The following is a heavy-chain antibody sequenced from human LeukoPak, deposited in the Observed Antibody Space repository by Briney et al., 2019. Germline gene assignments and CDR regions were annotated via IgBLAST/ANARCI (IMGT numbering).Heavy chain of an antibody. Sequence: SVKVSCKASGGTFSSYAISWVRQAPGQGLEWMGGIIPIFGTANYAQKFQGRVTITADESTSTAYMELSSLRSEDTAVYYCARGYCSSGSCYFGYSEEYYFDCWGQGTLVTVSS. J-gene: IGHJ4*02. CDR2: IIPIFGTA. CDR1: GGTFSSYA. V-gene: IGHV1-69*01. D-gene: IGHD2-15*01. CDR3: ARGYCSSGSCYFGYSEEYYFDC.